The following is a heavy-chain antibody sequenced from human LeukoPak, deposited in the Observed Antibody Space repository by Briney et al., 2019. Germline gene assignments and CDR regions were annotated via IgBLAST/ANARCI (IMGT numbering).Heavy chain of an antibody. D-gene: IGHD5-18*01. CDR2: INPNSGGT. Sequence: GASVKVSCKASGYTFTGYYMHWVRQAPGQGLEWMGWINPNSGGTNYAQKFQGRVTMTRDTSISTAYMELSRLRSDDTAVYYCARVLGIQLVGSPFGYWGQGTLVTVSS. CDR1: GYTFTGYY. V-gene: IGHV1-2*02. CDR3: ARVLGIQLVGSPFGY. J-gene: IGHJ4*02.